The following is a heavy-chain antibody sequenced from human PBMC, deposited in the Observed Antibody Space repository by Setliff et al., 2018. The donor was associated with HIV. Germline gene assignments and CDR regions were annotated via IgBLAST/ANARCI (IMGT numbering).Heavy chain of an antibody. CDR3: ARNFGLSPSGKYYYYYGMDI. J-gene: IGHJ6*02. CDR1: GYKFNIFG. V-gene: IGHV1-2*02. Sequence: VASVKVSCKTSGYKFNIFGVSWVRQAPGQGLEWLGWVNPNSGDAIYAQNFQGRVTMTRDTSINAAYMELRGLRSDDTAVYYCARNFGLSPSGKYYYYYGMDIWGQGTTVTVSS. CDR2: VNPNSGDA. D-gene: IGHD3-10*01.